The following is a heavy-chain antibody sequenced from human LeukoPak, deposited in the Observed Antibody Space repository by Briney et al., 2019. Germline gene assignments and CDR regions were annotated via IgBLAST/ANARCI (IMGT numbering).Heavy chain of an antibody. CDR2: IYRNGRT. CDR3: ARHYWTPGAFDI. D-gene: IGHD1-1*01. V-gene: IGHV4-38-2*01. CDR1: GYSISTGYF. Sequence: SETLSLTCVVSGYSISTGYFWGWVRQPPGKGLEWIGSIYRNGRTYYNPSLKSRVTVSVDTSKNKCSLKLSSVTAADTAVYYCARHYWTPGAFDIWGQGTVVTVSS. J-gene: IGHJ3*02.